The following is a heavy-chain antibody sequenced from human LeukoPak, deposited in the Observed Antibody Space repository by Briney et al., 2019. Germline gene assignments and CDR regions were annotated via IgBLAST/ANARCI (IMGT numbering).Heavy chain of an antibody. Sequence: PGGSLRLSCAASGFTFSSYGMHWVRQAPGKGLEWVAVISYDGSNKYYADSVKGRFTISRDNSKNTLYLQMNSLRAEDKAVYYCTESSSWYGLNCDYWGQGTLVTVSS. CDR3: TESSSWYGLNCDY. V-gene: IGHV3-30*19. J-gene: IGHJ4*02. CDR2: ISYDGSNK. CDR1: GFTFSSYG. D-gene: IGHD6-13*01.